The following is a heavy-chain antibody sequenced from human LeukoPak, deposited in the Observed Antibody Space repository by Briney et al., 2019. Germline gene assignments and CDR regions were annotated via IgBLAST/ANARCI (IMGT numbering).Heavy chain of an antibody. Sequence: GGSLRLSCAASGFTFSSYAMHWVRQAPGKGLEWVAVISYDGSNKHYADSVKGRFTISRDNSKNTLYLQMNSLRAEDTAVYYCAGGQWLVLYFDYWGQGTLVTVSS. CDR3: AGGQWLVLYFDY. J-gene: IGHJ4*02. CDR1: GFTFSSYA. CDR2: ISYDGSNK. V-gene: IGHV3-30-3*01. D-gene: IGHD6-19*01.